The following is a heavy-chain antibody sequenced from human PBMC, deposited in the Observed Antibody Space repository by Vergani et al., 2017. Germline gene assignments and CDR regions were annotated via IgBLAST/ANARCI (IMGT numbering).Heavy chain of an antibody. Sequence: EVQLVESGGGLIQPGRSLRLSCAASGFTFDDFAMHWVRQGPGKGLEWVAGISWDTGAIDYADSVKGRFTISRDNATKSLYLQMNSLRAEDTALYYCVKDIAASGNYWYFDLWGRGTLVTVSS. CDR2: ISWDTGAI. D-gene: IGHD6-13*01. CDR1: GFTFDDFA. CDR3: VKDIAASGNYWYFDL. J-gene: IGHJ2*01. V-gene: IGHV3-9*01.